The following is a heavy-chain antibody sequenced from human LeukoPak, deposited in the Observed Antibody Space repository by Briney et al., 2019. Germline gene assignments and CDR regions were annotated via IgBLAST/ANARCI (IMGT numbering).Heavy chain of an antibody. J-gene: IGHJ4*02. V-gene: IGHV3-23*01. CDR1: GFTFSSYA. CDR2: ISGGGGST. D-gene: IGHD3-10*02. Sequence: PGGSLRLSCAASGFTFSSYAMSWVRQAPGKGLEWVSAISGGGGSTYYVDSVKGRFTISTDNSKSTLFLQMDSLRAEDTAVYYCAKAARNRRIYDVFDKWGQGALATVSP. CDR3: AKAARNRRIYDVFDK.